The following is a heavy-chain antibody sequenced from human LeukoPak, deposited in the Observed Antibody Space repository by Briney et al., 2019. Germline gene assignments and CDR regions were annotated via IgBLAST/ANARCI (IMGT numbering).Heavy chain of an antibody. CDR1: GFTFSSYW. Sequence: GGSLRLSCAASGFTFSSYWRSWVRQAPGKGLEWVANIKQDGSEKYYVDSVKGRFTISRDNAKNSLYLQMNSLRAEDTAVYYCARPIAAAGTANYGMDVWGQGTTVTVSS. V-gene: IGHV3-7*01. CDR3: ARPIAAAGTANYGMDV. CDR2: IKQDGSEK. D-gene: IGHD6-13*01. J-gene: IGHJ6*02.